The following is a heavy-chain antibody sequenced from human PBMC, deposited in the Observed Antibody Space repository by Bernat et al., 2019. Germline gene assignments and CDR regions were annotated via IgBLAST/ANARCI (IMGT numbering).Heavy chain of an antibody. V-gene: IGHV3-30*18. J-gene: IGHJ4*02. CDR2: ISYDGSNK. Sequence: VQLVESGGGVVQPGRSLRLSCAASGFTFSSYGMHWVRQAPGKGLEWVAVISYDGSNKYYADSVKGRFTISRDNSKNTLYLQMNSLRAEDTAVYYCAKGHVDTAMALDYWGQGTLVTVSS. CDR3: AKGHVDTAMALDY. CDR1: GFTFSSYG. D-gene: IGHD5-18*01.